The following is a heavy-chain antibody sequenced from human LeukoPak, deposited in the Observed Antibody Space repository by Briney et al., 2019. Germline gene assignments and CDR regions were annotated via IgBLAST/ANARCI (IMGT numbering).Heavy chain of an antibody. Sequence: SETLSLTCAVSGYSISSGNYWGWIRQPPGKGLEWIGSIYHSGSTYYSPSLKSRVTRSVDTSKNQFFLKLSSVTAADTAVYYCARVRSSWYQFDYWGQGTLVTVSS. V-gene: IGHV4-38-2*01. J-gene: IGHJ4*02. CDR1: GYSISSGNY. CDR2: IYHSGST. D-gene: IGHD6-13*01. CDR3: ARVRSSWYQFDY.